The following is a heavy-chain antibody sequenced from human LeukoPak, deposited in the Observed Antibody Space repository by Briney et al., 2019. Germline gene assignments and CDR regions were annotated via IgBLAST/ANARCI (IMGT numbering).Heavy chain of an antibody. CDR1: GFTFRSYW. CDR2: INSDGSST. J-gene: IGHJ4*02. Sequence: GGSLRLSCAASGFTFRSYWMHWVRQAPGKGLVWVSRINSDGSSTSYADSVKGRFTISRDNAKNTLYLQMNSLRAEDTAVYYCARVWYYDSSGYFQFDYWGQGTLVTVSS. CDR3: ARVWYYDSSGYFQFDY. V-gene: IGHV3-74*01. D-gene: IGHD3-22*01.